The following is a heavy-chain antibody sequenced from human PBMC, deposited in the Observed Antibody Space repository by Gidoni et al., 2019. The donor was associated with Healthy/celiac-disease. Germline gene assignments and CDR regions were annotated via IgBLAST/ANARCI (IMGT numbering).Heavy chain of an antibody. CDR3: ARQDDFWSGSPINWFDP. J-gene: IGHJ5*02. CDR1: GYSFTSYW. V-gene: IGHV5-51*01. D-gene: IGHD3-3*01. Sequence: EVQLVQSGAEVKKPGESLKLSCKVSGYSFTSYWIGWVRQMPGKGLEWMGIIYPGDSDTRYSPSFQGQVTISADKSISTAYLQWSSLKASDTAMYYCARQDDFWSGSPINWFDPWGQGTLVTVSS. CDR2: IYPGDSDT.